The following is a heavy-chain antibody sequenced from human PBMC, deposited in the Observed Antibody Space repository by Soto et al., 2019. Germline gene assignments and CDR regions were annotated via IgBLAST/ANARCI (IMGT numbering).Heavy chain of an antibody. D-gene: IGHD2-8*01. J-gene: IGHJ6*02. CDR2: IIPIFGTA. V-gene: IGHV1-69*01. CDR3: ARERISPLYGARDYYYYGMDV. CDR1: GGTFSSYA. Sequence: QVQLVQSGAEVKKPGTSVKVSCKASGGTFSSYAISWVRQAPGQGLEWMGGIIPIFGTANYAQKFQGRVTITASEYTSTSNMELSILRSEGTALYYCARERISPLYGARDYYYYGMDVWGQGTTVTVSS.